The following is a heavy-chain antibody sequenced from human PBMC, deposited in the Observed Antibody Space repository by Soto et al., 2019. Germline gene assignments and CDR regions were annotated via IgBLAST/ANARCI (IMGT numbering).Heavy chain of an antibody. J-gene: IGHJ4*02. Sequence: ASVKVSCKASGYTFTGYYMHWVRQAPGQGLEWMGWISPYSGNTNYAQKLQGRVTMTTDTSTSTAYMELRSLRSDDTAVYYCARDPPPPDYWGQGTLVTVSS. CDR3: ARDPPPPDY. CDR2: ISPYSGNT. V-gene: IGHV1-18*04. CDR1: GYTFTGYY.